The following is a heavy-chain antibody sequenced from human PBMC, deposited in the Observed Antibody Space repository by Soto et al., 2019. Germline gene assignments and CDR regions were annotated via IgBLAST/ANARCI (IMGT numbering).Heavy chain of an antibody. CDR1: GFTFTSSA. Sequence: EVQLLESGGRLVLPGVSLRLSCAASGFTFTSSAMNWVRQAPGKGLEWVSGISSSGGLTYYADSVKGRFSISRDNSKNTLYLQMNSLRAEDTAVYYCAKVGFSFDYWGQGTLVTVSS. D-gene: IGHD3-10*01. V-gene: IGHV3-23*01. CDR2: ISSSGGLT. CDR3: AKVGFSFDY. J-gene: IGHJ4*02.